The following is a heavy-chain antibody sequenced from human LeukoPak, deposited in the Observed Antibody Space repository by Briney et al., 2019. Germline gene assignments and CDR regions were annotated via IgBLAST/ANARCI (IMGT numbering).Heavy chain of an antibody. Sequence: GGSLRLSCAASGFMFSSSEMTWVRQGPGMGLEWVSYISSTSSTIYYADSVKGRFTISRDNAKNSLYLQMNSLRDEDTAVYYCARSGNYDCWGQGTLVTVSS. CDR1: GFMFSSSE. J-gene: IGHJ4*02. CDR3: ARSGNYDC. V-gene: IGHV3-48*03. CDR2: ISSTSSTI. D-gene: IGHD1-1*01.